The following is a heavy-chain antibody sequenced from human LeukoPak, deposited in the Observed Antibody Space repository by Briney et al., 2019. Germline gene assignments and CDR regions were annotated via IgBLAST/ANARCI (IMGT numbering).Heavy chain of an antibody. V-gene: IGHV3-43*02. CDR3: AKDITYYYDSSGYYLGYMDV. CDR2: ISGDGGST. D-gene: IGHD3-22*01. J-gene: IGHJ6*03. Sequence: GGSLRLSCAASGFTFDDYAMHWVRQAPGKGLEWVSLISGDGGSTYYADSVKGRFTISRDNSKNSLYLQMNSLRTEDTVLYYCAKDITYYYDSSGYYLGYMDVWGKGTTVTVSS. CDR1: GFTFDDYA.